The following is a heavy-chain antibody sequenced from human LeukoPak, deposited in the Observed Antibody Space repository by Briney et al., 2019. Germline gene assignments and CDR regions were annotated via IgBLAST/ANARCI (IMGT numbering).Heavy chain of an antibody. CDR2: ISGVDDST. V-gene: IGHV3-23*01. J-gene: IGHJ4*02. Sequence: GGSLRLSCAASAFTFKIYAMSWVRQAPGKGLEWVSAISGVDDSTYYADSVKGRFTISRDNSKNTLYLQMNSLRTDDTAIYYCARGPPMYSYGSSAYHYDYFEYWGQGTLVTVSS. D-gene: IGHD3-22*01. CDR3: ARGPPMYSYGSSAYHYDYFEY. CDR1: AFTFKIYA.